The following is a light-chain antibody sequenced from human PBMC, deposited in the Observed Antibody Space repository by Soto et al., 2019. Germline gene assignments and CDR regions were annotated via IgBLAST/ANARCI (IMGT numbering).Light chain of an antibody. V-gene: IGKV1-33*01. CDR1: QNINTY. Sequence: DIQMTQSPSSLSASLGDRVTITCRASQNINTYLNWYQHKPGKAPKLLIYDASNLETGVPSRFSGSGSGTDFTFTISSLQPEDIATYYCQQYDNLPLTFGGGTKVDI. J-gene: IGKJ4*01. CDR2: DAS. CDR3: QQYDNLPLT.